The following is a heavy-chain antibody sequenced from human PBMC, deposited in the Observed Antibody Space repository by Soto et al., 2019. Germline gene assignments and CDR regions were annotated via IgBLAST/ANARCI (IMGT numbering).Heavy chain of an antibody. CDR2: IIPIFGTA. D-gene: IGHD3-9*01. V-gene: IGHV1-69*13. J-gene: IGHJ6*02. CDR3: ECALRYFDWPTMIVSYYGMDV. Sequence: GASVKVSCKASGGTFSSYAISWVRQAPGQGLEWMGGIIPIFGTANYAQKFQGRVTITADESTSTAYMYLSSLSSEDTAVYYCECALRYFDWPTMIVSYYGMDVWGQGTTVTVSS. CDR1: GGTFSSYA.